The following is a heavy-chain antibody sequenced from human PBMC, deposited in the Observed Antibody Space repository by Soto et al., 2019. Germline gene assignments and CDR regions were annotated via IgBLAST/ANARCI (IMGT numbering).Heavy chain of an antibody. J-gene: IGHJ4*02. D-gene: IGHD1-1*01. V-gene: IGHV1-18*04. Sequence: GESLKISCKGSGYTFTSYGISWVRQAPGQGLEWMGWIGAYNGNTNYAQKLQGRVTMTTDTSTSTAYMELRSLRSDDTAVYYCARDAGTTAFDYWGQGTLVTVSS. CDR1: GYTFTSYG. CDR3: ARDAGTTAFDY. CDR2: IGAYNGNT.